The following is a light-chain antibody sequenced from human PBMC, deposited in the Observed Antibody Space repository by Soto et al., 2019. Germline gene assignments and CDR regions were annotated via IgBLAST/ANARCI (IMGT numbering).Light chain of an antibody. CDR2: GAS. Sequence: EIVMTQSPATLSVSPLERSTLCCRASQSVSSNLALYQQKPGQAPRLLIYGASTRATGIPARFSGSGSGTEFTLTISSLQSEDFAVYYCQQYNNWPRTFGQGTKVDIK. CDR1: QSVSSN. J-gene: IGKJ1*01. CDR3: QQYNNWPRT. V-gene: IGKV3-15*01.